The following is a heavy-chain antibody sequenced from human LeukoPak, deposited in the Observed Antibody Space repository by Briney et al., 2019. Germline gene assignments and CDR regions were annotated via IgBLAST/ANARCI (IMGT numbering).Heavy chain of an antibody. D-gene: IGHD5-24*01. CDR3: ARDRDGYNLDF. CDR2: IYPGDSDT. V-gene: IGHV5-51*01. J-gene: IGHJ3*01. CDR1: GYGFTGYW. Sequence: GESLKISCKGSGYGFTGYWIGWVRQVPGKGLEWMGIIYPGDSDTIYSPSFQGHVTISADKSSSTAYLEWSSLKASDTAMYYCARDRDGYNLDFWGQGTMVTVSS.